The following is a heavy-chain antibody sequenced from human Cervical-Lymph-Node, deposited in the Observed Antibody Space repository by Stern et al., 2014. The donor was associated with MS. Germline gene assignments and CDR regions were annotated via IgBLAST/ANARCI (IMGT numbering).Heavy chain of an antibody. J-gene: IGHJ4*02. CDR2: ITPIFGTA. CDR1: GGTFTRHA. V-gene: IGHV1-69*06. CDR3: ARTHYSDGTIHHLDY. Sequence: QVQLVQSGADLKKPGSSVTVSCQAPGGTFTRHAITWVRQAPGQGLEWMGGITPIFGTAIYAPKFQGRITITADISTTTAYMELTSLKSEDTAVYYCARTHYSDGTIHHLDYWGQGTLVTVSS. D-gene: IGHD1-14*01.